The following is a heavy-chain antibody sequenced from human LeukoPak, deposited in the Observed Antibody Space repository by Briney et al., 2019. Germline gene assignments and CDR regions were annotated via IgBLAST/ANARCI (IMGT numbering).Heavy chain of an antibody. CDR1: GGTFSSYA. V-gene: IGHV1-18*01. D-gene: IGHD3-10*01. J-gene: IGHJ4*02. CDR3: ARDGLKWFGELLL. Sequence: GSSVKVSCKASGGTFSSYAISWVRQAPGQGLEWMGWISAYNGNTNYAQKLQGRVTMTTDTSTSTAYMELRSLRSDDTAVYYCARDGLKWFGELLLWGQGTLVTVSS. CDR2: ISAYNGNT.